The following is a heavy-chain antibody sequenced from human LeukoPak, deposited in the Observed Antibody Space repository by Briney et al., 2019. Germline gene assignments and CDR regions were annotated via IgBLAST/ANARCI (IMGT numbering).Heavy chain of an antibody. Sequence: GGSLRLSCAVSGFTYSSYWMNWVRQAPGKGLEWVASIRQDGGEKSYVDSVKGRFTISRDNTKNSLYLQMNSLRAEDTAVYYCARDGTAAGLYFDLWGQGTLVTVSS. CDR3: ARDGTAAGLYFDL. V-gene: IGHV3-7*01. CDR1: GFTYSSYW. J-gene: IGHJ4*01. D-gene: IGHD6-13*01. CDR2: IRQDGGEK.